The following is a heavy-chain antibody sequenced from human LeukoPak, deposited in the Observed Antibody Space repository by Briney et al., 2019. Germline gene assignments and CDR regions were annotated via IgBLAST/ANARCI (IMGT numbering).Heavy chain of an antibody. CDR3: AREGTIFGVIYDAFDI. CDR2: INSDGSST. V-gene: IGHV3-74*01. CDR1: GFTFSSHW. Sequence: GGSLRLSCAASGFTFSSHWMHWVRQAPGKGLVWVSRINSDGSSTSYADSVKGRFTISRDNAKNTLYLQMNSLRAEDTAVYYCAREGTIFGVIYDAFDIWGQGTMVTVSS. J-gene: IGHJ3*02. D-gene: IGHD3-3*01.